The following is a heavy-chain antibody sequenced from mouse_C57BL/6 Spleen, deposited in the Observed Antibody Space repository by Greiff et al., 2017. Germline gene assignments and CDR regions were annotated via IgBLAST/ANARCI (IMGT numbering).Heavy chain of an antibody. J-gene: IGHJ1*03. CDR3: ARTLYDGYRYFDV. V-gene: IGHV8-8*01. CDR1: GFSLSTFGMG. Sequence: QVQLKESGPGILQPSQTLSLTCSFSGFSLSTFGMGVGWIRQPSGKGLEWLAHIWWDADKYYNPALKSRLTISKDTSKNQVFLKFANVETADTATYYCARTLYDGYRYFDVWGTGTTVTVSS. D-gene: IGHD2-3*01. CDR2: IWWDADK.